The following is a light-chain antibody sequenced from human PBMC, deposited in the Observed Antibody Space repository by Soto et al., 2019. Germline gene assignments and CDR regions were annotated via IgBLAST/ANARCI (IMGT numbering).Light chain of an antibody. CDR2: EVN. Sequence: QSVLTQPASVSGSPGQSITISCTGTSSDVGGYNYVSWYQHHPGKAPRLMIYEVNNRPSGVSDRFSGSKSGNTASLTISGLLAEDEADYYCSSYTSISTYVFGTGTKLTVL. CDR1: SSDVGGYNY. J-gene: IGLJ1*01. V-gene: IGLV2-14*01. CDR3: SSYTSISTYV.